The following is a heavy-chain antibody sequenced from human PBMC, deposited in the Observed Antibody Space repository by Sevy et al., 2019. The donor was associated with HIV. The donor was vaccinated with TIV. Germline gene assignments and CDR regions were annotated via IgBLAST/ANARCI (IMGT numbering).Heavy chain of an antibody. CDR2: IYYSGST. V-gene: IGHV4-39*01. J-gene: IGHJ5*02. CDR1: GGSISSSSYY. Sequence: SETLSLTCTVSGGSISSSSYYWGWIRQPPGKGLEWIGSIYYSGSTYYNPSLKSRVTISVDTSKNQFSLKLCSVTAADTAVYYCARTSYYDFNWFDPWGQGTLVTVSS. CDR3: ARTSYYDFNWFDP. D-gene: IGHD3-3*01.